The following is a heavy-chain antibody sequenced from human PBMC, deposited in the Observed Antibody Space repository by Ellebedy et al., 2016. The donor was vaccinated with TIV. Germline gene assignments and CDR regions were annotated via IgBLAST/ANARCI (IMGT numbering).Heavy chain of an antibody. CDR2: IYYSGST. CDR1: GGSISSYY. J-gene: IGHJ4*02. Sequence: SETLSLXXTVSGGSISSYYWSWIRQPPGKGLEWIGYIYYSGSTNYNPSLKSRVTISVDTSKNQFSLKLSSVTAADTAVYYCASGSFLTGYSIDYWGQGTLVTASS. D-gene: IGHD3-9*01. CDR3: ASGSFLTGYSIDY. V-gene: IGHV4-59*01.